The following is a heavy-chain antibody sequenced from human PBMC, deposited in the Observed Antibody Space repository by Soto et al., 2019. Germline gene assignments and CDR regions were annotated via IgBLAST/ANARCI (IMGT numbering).Heavy chain of an antibody. CDR1: GGSISSGDYY. CDR3: ARKGWTDVVDI. V-gene: IGHV4-30-4*01. J-gene: IGHJ3*02. Sequence: QVQLQESGPGLVKPSQTLSLTCTVSGGSISSGDYYWSWIRQPPGKGLEWIGYIYYSGSTYYKSSCKSRVIISIDRSMIPFSLKRSAVTAADTAVYYCARKGWTDVVDIWGQGAMVTVSS. CDR2: IYYSGST.